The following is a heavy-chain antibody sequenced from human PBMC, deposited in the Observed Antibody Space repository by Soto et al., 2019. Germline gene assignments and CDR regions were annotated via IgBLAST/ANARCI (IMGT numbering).Heavy chain of an antibody. Sequence: EVQLLESGEGWEKPGGSLRLTWEAPGFTFSSYALSWSPQAPGKGLEGVSAISGSGGSTYYADSVKARFTISRDNSKNTLYLQMNSLRAEDTAVYYCAKSGIAAAGAFQHWGQGTLVTVSS. J-gene: IGHJ1*01. CDR2: ISGSGGST. V-gene: IGHV3-23*01. CDR3: AKSGIAAAGAFQH. D-gene: IGHD6-13*01. CDR1: GFTFSSYA.